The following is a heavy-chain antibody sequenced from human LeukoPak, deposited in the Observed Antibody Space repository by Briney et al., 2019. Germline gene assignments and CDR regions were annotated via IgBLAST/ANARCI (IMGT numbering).Heavy chain of an antibody. D-gene: IGHD2-2*01. CDR3: AKGDPYCSSTSCYVGEPFDY. V-gene: IGHV3-30*02. Sequence: GGSLRLSCVASGFTFRTYWMYWVRQAPGKGLEWVAFIRYDGSNKYYADSVKGRFTISRDNSKNTLYLQMNSLRAEDTAVYYCAKGDPYCSSTSCYVGEPFDYWGQGTLVTVSS. CDR2: IRYDGSNK. J-gene: IGHJ4*02. CDR1: GFTFRTYW.